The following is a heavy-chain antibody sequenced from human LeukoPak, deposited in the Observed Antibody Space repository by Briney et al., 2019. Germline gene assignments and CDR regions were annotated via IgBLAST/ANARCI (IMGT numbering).Heavy chain of an antibody. V-gene: IGHV3-48*02. D-gene: IGHD3-10*01. J-gene: IGHJ3*02. CDR1: GFTFSSYS. CDR2: ISSSSSTI. CDR3: ARDRITMVRGVISAFDI. Sequence: GGSLRLSCAASGFTFSSYSMNWVRQAPGKGLEWVSYISSSSSTIYYADSVKGRFTISRDNAKNSLYLQMNSLRDEDTAVYYCARDRITMVRGVISAFDIWGQGTMVTVSS.